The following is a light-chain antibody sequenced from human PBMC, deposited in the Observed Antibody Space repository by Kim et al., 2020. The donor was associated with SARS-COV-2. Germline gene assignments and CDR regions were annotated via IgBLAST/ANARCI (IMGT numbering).Light chain of an antibody. CDR1: QSISTS. CDR2: KAS. V-gene: IGKV1-5*03. CDR3: QQYNNQWT. J-gene: IGKJ1*01. Sequence: DIQMTQSPSTLSASVGDRVTITCRASQSISTSLAWYQQKPGKVPKVLIYKASSLESGVPSRFSGSGSGTEFTLTISSLQPDDFATYYCQQYNNQWTFGQGTKVDIK.